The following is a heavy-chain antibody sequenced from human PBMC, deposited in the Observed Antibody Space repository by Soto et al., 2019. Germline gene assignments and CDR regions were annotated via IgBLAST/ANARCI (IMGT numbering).Heavy chain of an antibody. Sequence: SETLSLTCAVYGGSFSGYYWSWIRQPPGKGLEWVGEINHSGSTNYNPSLKSRVTISVDTSKNQFSLKLSSVTAADTAVYYCARTTTYGFGSHAHYYYYGLAFSTQGTTVPVSS. V-gene: IGHV4-34*01. CDR3: ARTTTYGFGSHAHYYYYGLAF. CDR1: GGSFSGYY. J-gene: IGHJ6*01. CDR2: INHSGST. D-gene: IGHD3-10*01.